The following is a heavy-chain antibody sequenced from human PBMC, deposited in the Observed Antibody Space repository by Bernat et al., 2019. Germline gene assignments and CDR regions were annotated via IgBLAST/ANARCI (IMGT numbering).Heavy chain of an antibody. CDR3: ARGARGDYTNWYFDL. Sequence: VQLVESGGGLVKPGGSLRLSCAASGFIFSSYSMNWVRQTPGKGLEWVSSLSSSGTYKYYADSVKGRFIISRDNAKNSLYLQMNSLRAEDTAVYFCARGARGDYTNWYFDLWGRGTLVTVSS. J-gene: IGHJ2*01. V-gene: IGHV3-21*01. D-gene: IGHD1-26*01. CDR2: LSSSGTYK. CDR1: GFIFSSYS.